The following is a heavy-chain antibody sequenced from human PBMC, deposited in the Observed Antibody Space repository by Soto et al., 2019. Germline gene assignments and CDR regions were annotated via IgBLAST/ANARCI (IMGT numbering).Heavy chain of an antibody. D-gene: IGHD1-7*01. V-gene: IGHV3-23*01. CDR3: AKLATGTTLGYMDV. CDR1: GFTFSTYA. Sequence: GGSLRLSCAASGFTFSTYAMSWVRQAPGKGLEWVSGITNSGDRAYYADSVKGRFTISRDNSENTLYLQMSTLRADDTAVYYCAKLATGTTLGYMDVWGKGTTVTVSS. CDR2: ITNSGDRA. J-gene: IGHJ6*03.